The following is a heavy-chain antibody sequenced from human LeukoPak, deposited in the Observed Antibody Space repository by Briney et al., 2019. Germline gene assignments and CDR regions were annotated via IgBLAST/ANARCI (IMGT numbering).Heavy chain of an antibody. CDR1: GYTFTSYA. J-gene: IGHJ4*02. V-gene: IGHV1-3*01. CDR2: INAGNGNT. D-gene: IGHD3-10*01. Sequence: WASVKVSCKASGYTFTSYAMHWVRQAPGQRLEWMGWINAGNGNTKYSQKFQGRVTITRDTSASTAYMELSSPRSEDTAVYYCARDGSGTDTGVCWGQGTLVTVSS. CDR3: ARDGSGTDTGVC.